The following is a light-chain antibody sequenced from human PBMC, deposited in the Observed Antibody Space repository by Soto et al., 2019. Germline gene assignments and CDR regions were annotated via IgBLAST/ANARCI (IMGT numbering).Light chain of an antibody. V-gene: IGKV3-20*01. J-gene: IGKJ2*01. CDR3: HHYASSRHT. CDR2: GAS. CDR1: QSVSSTY. Sequence: IGLTQSPVALSLSPGERATLSCRASQSVSSTYLAWYRHKPGQAPRLLIYGASIRAADIPDRFSGSGSGTDFTLTISGLEPEDFAVYYCHHYASSRHTFGQGTKVDIK.